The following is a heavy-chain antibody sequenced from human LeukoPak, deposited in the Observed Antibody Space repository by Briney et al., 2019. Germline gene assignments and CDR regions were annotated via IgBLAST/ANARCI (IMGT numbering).Heavy chain of an antibody. CDR3: ARQTGSGLFILP. Sequence: SETLSLTCAVYGGSFGGYYWIWIRQPPGKGLEWIGEINHSGSTNYNPSLKSRVTISVDTSKNQFSLRLTSVTAADTAVYYCARQTGSGLFILPGGQGTLVTVSS. CDR2: INHSGST. J-gene: IGHJ4*02. D-gene: IGHD3/OR15-3a*01. V-gene: IGHV4-34*01. CDR1: GGSFGGYY.